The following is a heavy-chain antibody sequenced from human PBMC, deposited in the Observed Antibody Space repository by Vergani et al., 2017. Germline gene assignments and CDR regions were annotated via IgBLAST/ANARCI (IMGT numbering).Heavy chain of an antibody. J-gene: IGHJ6*04. CDR2: ISSSSSYI. CDR3: ARDSAYYDFWSGYPDV. Sequence: VQLVESGGGVVQPGRSLRLSCAASGFTFNQYGMHWVRQAPGKGLEWVSSISSSSSYIYYADSVKGRFTISRDNAKNSLYLQMNSLRAEDTAVYYCARDSAYYDFWSGYPDVWGKGTTVTVSS. CDR1: GFTFNQYG. V-gene: IGHV3-21*01. D-gene: IGHD3-3*01.